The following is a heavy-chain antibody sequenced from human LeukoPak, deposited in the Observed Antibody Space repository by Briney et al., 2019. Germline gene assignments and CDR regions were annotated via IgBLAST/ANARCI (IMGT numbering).Heavy chain of an antibody. Sequence: GGSLRLSCVASGFAFRNYWMYWVRQGPGKGLVWLSRINRDGSTTACADSVKGRFTISRDNSKNTLYLQMNSLRAEDTAVYYCARRAGAYSHPYDYWGQGTLVTVSS. D-gene: IGHD4/OR15-4a*01. CDR1: GFAFRNYW. J-gene: IGHJ4*02. V-gene: IGHV3-74*01. CDR3: ARRAGAYSHPYDY. CDR2: INRDGSTT.